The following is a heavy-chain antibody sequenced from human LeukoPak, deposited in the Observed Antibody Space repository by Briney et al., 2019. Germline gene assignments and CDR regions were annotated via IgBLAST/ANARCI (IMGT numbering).Heavy chain of an antibody. V-gene: IGHV3-74*01. CDR2: INSDGSST. CDR3: AKDLRPDGINDFDH. J-gene: IGHJ4*02. Sequence: GGSLRLSCAASGFTFSNYWMHWVRQAPGKGLVWVSRINSDGSSTTYADSVKGRFTISRDNAKNTLYLQMNSLRAEDTAVYYCAKDLRPDGINDFDHWGQGTLVTVSS. D-gene: IGHD1-1*01. CDR1: GFTFSNYW.